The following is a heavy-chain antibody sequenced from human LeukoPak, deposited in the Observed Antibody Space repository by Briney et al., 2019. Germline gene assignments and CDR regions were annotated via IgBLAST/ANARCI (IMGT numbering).Heavy chain of an antibody. CDR2: ISGSGGST. CDR1: GFTFSSYA. CDR3: AKTLGYCSSTSCPLNP. V-gene: IGHV3-23*01. J-gene: IGHJ5*02. D-gene: IGHD2-2*01. Sequence: GGSLRLSCAASGFTFSSYAMSWVRQAPGKGLEWVSAISGSGGSTYYADSVKGRFTISRDNSKNTLYLQMNSLRAEDTAVYYCAKTLGYCSSTSCPLNPWGQGTLVTVSS.